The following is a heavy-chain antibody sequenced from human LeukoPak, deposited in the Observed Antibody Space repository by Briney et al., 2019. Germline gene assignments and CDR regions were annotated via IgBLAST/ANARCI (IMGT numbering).Heavy chain of an antibody. CDR2: INPKSGGT. J-gene: IGHJ4*02. Sequence: ASVKVSCKASGYTFTDYYVHWVRQAPGQGLEWIGWINPKSGGTNYAQNFQGRVTMTRDTSISTAYMDLTSLRSDDTAVYYCARDRSGADYWGQGTLVTVSS. D-gene: IGHD3-10*01. CDR1: GYTFTDYY. V-gene: IGHV1-2*02. CDR3: ARDRSGADY.